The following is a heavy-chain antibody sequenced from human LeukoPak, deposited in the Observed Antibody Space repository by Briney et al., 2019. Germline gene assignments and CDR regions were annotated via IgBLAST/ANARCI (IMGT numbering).Heavy chain of an antibody. CDR2: IKSDGSWT. Sequence: GSLRLSCATSGFTFSSYWMNWVRQAPGKGLVWVSTIKSDGSWTTYAGPVKGRFTISRDNAKNTLYLQMNSLGDEDTAVYYCVRETSYRFDPWGQGTLVIVSS. CDR1: GFTFSSYW. CDR3: VRETSYRFDP. V-gene: IGHV3-74*01. J-gene: IGHJ5*02.